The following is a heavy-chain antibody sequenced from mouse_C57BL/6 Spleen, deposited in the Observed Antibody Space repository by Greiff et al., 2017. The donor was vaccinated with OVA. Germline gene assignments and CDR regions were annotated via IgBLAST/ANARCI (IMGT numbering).Heavy chain of an antibody. CDR3: ARDDYDVGYFDV. CDR1: GFTFSDYY. D-gene: IGHD2-4*01. J-gene: IGHJ1*03. Sequence: EVKLVESEGGLVQPGSSMKLSCTASGFTFSDYYMAWVRQVPEKGLEWVANINYDGSSTYYLDSLKSRFIISRDNAKNILYLQMSSLKSEDTATYYCARDDYDVGYFDVWGTGTTVTVSS. V-gene: IGHV5-16*01. CDR2: INYDGSST.